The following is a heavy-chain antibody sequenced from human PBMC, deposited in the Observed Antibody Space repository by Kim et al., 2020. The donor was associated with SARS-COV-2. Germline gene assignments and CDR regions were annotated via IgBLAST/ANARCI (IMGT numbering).Heavy chain of an antibody. D-gene: IGHD2-15*01. CDR3: ASTYKGYCSGGSCYFDD. V-gene: IGHV5-10-1*01. CDR2: IDPSDSYT. J-gene: IGHJ4*02. Sequence: GESLKISCKGSGYSFTSYWINWVRQMPGNGLEWMGRIDPSDSYTNYSPSFQGHVSISVDKSISTAYLQWSSLKASDSAMYYCASTYKGYCSGGSCYFDDWGQGTLVTVSS. CDR1: GYSFTSYW.